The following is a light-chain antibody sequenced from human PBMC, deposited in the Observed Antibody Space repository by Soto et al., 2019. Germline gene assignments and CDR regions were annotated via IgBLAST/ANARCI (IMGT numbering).Light chain of an antibody. CDR3: CSYAGSNNYV. CDR1: SRDIGTYDL. V-gene: IGLV2-23*01. Sequence: QSALIQPASVSGSPRQSITISCTGTSRDIGTYDLVSWYQQHPGKVPKLIIYEATKRPSGVSSRFSGSKSGTTASLTISGLQAEDEADYYCCSYAGSNNYVFGTGTKLTVL. J-gene: IGLJ1*01. CDR2: EAT.